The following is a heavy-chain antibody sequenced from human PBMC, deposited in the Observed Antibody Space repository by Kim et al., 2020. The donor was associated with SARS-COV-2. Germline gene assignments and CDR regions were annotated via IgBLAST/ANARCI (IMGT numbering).Heavy chain of an antibody. J-gene: IGHJ1*01. D-gene: IGHD6-13*01. CDR1: GYTFTSYD. Sequence: ASVKVSCKASGYTFTSYDINWVRQATGQGLEWMGWMNPNSGNTGYAQKFQGRVTMTRNTSISTAYMELSSLRSEDTAVYYCARGRYFIAAAGTRYFQHWGQGTLVTVSS. CDR2: MNPNSGNT. CDR3: ARGRYFIAAAGTRYFQH. V-gene: IGHV1-8*01.